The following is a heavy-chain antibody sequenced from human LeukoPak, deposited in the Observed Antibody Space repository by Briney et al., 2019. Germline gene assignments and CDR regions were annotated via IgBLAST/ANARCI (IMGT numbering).Heavy chain of an antibody. CDR3: ARGIGATDY. J-gene: IGHJ4*02. Sequence: PGGSLRLSCAASGFTFSSYSMNWVRQAPGKGLEWVSYISSSSSTIYYADSVKGRFTISRDNAKNSLYLQMNSLRAEDTAVYYCARGIGATDYWGQGTLVTVSS. V-gene: IGHV3-48*04. D-gene: IGHD1-26*01. CDR1: GFTFSSYS. CDR2: ISSSSSTI.